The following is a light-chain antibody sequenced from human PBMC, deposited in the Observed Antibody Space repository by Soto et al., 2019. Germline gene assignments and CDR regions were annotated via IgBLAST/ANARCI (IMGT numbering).Light chain of an antibody. CDR1: QDVLTN. Sequence: VMTQSAFALSVSTGERATLSCRASQDVLTNLAWYQQKPGQSPRLLIYGASTRATGIPARFSGSGSGTEFTLTISSLQSEDFAVYYCQQYNNWPLTFGGGTKVDIK. J-gene: IGKJ4*01. CDR2: GAS. CDR3: QQYNNWPLT. V-gene: IGKV3-15*01.